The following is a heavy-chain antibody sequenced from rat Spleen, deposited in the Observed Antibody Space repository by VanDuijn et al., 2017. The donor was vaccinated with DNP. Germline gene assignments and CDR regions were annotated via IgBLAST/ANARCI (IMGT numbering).Heavy chain of an antibody. V-gene: IGHV5-46*01. J-gene: IGHJ3*01. Sequence: EVQLVESGGGLVQPGRSMKPSCVASGFIFSSFPMAWVRQAPTKGLEWVATISTSGDSTYYRDSVKGRFTISRDNAKTTLYLQMDSLRPEDTATYYCATQGFGTYHVVWFAYWGQGTLVTVSS. D-gene: IGHD2-1*01. CDR1: GFIFSSFP. CDR3: ATQGFGTYHVVWFAY. CDR2: ISTSGDST.